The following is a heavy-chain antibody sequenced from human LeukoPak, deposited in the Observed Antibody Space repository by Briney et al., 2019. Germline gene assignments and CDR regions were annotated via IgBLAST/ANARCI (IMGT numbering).Heavy chain of an antibody. CDR1: GYDFSISA. V-gene: IGHV1-3*04. CDR3: AKEASVLLLFGGWLDP. CDR2: INTGNGNP. D-gene: IGHD3-10*01. Sequence: GASVKVSCKASGYDFSISAIHWVRQAPGQRLEWMGWINTGNGNPKYSQRFQGRVTITRDTSANTAYMELSSPTSEDTAVYYCAKEASVLLLFGGWLDPWGQGTLVTVSS. J-gene: IGHJ5*02.